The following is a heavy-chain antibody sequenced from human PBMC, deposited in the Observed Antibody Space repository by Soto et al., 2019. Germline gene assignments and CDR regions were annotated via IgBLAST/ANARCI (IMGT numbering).Heavy chain of an antibody. D-gene: IGHD2-21*01. CDR2: VNPGNDNT. V-gene: IGHV1-3*01. Sequence: QVQLVQSGAEVKEPGASVKVSCEASGYTFSAYVIHWLRQAPGQGLEWMASVNPGNDNTRYSQNFQGRVTVTRDTPARIAYIELRSLRSEYTAIYYCARAGERWLSYADFWGQGTLVTVPS. CDR1: GYTFSAYV. J-gene: IGHJ4*02. CDR3: ARAGERWLSYADF.